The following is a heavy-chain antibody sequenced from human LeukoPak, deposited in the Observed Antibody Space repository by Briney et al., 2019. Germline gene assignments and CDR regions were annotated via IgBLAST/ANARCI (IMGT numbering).Heavy chain of an antibody. J-gene: IGHJ4*02. CDR3: VRDSGYYDSSGYNDY. Sequence: GGSLRLSCAASGFTFSSYVMHWVRQAPGKGLEWVAVIWYDGSNKYYADSVKGRFTISRDNSKNTLYLQMSSLRAEDTAVYYCVRDSGYYDSSGYNDYWGQGTLVTVSS. V-gene: IGHV3-33*01. CDR2: IWYDGSNK. CDR1: GFTFSSYV. D-gene: IGHD3-22*01.